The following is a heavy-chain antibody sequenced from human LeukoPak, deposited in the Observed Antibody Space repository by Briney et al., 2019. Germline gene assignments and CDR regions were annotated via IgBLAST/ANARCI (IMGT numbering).Heavy chain of an antibody. V-gene: IGHV4-61*02. Sequence: PSETLSLTCTVSGGSISSAKYFWSWIRQPAGKGLEWIARIYTSGSTNYNPSLKSRVTISVDTSKNQFSLTLNSVTAADTAVYYCASPSDYSDYYYYIDVWGKGTTVTVSS. D-gene: IGHD4-11*01. J-gene: IGHJ6*03. CDR2: IYTSGST. CDR3: ASPSDYSDYYYYIDV. CDR1: GGSISSAKYF.